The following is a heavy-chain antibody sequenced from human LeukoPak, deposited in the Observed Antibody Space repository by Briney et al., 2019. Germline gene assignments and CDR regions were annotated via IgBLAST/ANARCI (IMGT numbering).Heavy chain of an antibody. J-gene: IGHJ5*02. CDR2: IFYSGST. CDR3: AREGGSYYHWFDP. Sequence: SETLSLTCTLSGGSISNYYWSWIRQPPGKGLEWIGNIFYSGSTNYDPSLKSRVTISLDTSKNQFSLKLTSVSAADTAVYYCAREGGSYYHWFDPWGQGTLVTVSS. D-gene: IGHD1-26*01. V-gene: IGHV4-59*01. CDR1: GGSISNYY.